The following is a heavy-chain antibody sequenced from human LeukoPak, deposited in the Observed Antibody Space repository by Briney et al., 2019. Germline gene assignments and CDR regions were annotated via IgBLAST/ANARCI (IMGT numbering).Heavy chain of an antibody. J-gene: IGHJ4*02. V-gene: IGHV4-34*01. Sequence: SETLSLTCAVYGGSFSGYYWSWIRQPPGKGLEWIGEINHSGSTNYNPSLKSRVTISVDTSKNQFSLKLSSVTAADTAVYYCARDRSSYAKGHYDFWGQGTLVTVSP. D-gene: IGHD3-10*01. CDR3: ARDRSSYAKGHYDF. CDR1: GGSFSGYY. CDR2: INHSGST.